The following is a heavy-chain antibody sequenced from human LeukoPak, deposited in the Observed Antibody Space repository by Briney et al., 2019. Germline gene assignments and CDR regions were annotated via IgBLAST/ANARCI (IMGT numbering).Heavy chain of an antibody. CDR1: GFTFSSYA. D-gene: IGHD6-13*01. V-gene: IGHV3-23*01. CDR2: ISGSGGST. CDR3: AKDIRIAAAGTFDY. Sequence: GGSLRLSCAASGFTFSSYAMSWVRQAPGKGLEWVSAISGSGGSTYYADSVRGRFTISRDNSKNTLYLQMSSLRAEDTAVYYCAKDIRIAAAGTFDYWGQGTLVTVSS. J-gene: IGHJ4*02.